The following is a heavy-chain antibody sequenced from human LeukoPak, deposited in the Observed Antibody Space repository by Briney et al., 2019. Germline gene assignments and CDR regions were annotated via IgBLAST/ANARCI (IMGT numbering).Heavy chain of an antibody. CDR2: INHSGST. J-gene: IGHJ4*02. CDR1: GGSFSGYY. CDR3: ARGPRAAMVKFYDY. Sequence: SETLSLTCAVYGGSFSGYYWSWIRQPPGKGLEWIGEINHSGSTNYNPSLKSRVTMSVDTSKNQFSLKLSSVTAADTAVYYCARGPRAAMVKFYDYWGQGTLVTVSS. D-gene: IGHD5-18*01. V-gene: IGHV4-34*01.